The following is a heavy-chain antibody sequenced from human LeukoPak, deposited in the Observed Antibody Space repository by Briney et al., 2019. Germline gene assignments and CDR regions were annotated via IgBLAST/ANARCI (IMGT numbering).Heavy chain of an antibody. V-gene: IGHV3-74*01. CDR2: IISGGSST. Sequence: GGSLRLSCAASGFTFSSYWMHWVRQAPGKGLVWVSNIISGGSSTSHADSVKGRFTISRDNAKNTLYLQMNSLRAEDTAVYYCVRDYRYGMDVWGRGTTVTVSS. CDR3: VRDYRYGMDV. D-gene: IGHD3-16*02. J-gene: IGHJ6*02. CDR1: GFTFSSYW.